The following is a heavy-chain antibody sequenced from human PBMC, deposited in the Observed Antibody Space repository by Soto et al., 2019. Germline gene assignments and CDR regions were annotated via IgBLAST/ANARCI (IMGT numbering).Heavy chain of an antibody. CDR2: IRSRANNFAT. V-gene: IGHV3-73*02. Sequence: EVQLVESGGCLVQPGGSLKLSCAASGFIFSGSAIHWVRQASGKGLEWVGRIRSRANNFATSSAASVKGRFTFSRDDSKNTAYLQMNTLKPEDTAVYYCARGQGAAIGDYYYHGMDVWGQGTTVTVSS. CDR3: ARGQGAAIGDYYYHGMDV. CDR1: GFIFSGSA. D-gene: IGHD2-2*02. J-gene: IGHJ6*02.